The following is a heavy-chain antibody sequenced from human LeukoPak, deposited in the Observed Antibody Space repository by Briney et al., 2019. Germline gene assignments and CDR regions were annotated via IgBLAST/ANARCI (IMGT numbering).Heavy chain of an antibody. D-gene: IGHD3-3*01. J-gene: IGHJ4*02. V-gene: IGHV3-30-3*01. Sequence: GGSLRLSCAASGFTFSSYTIHWVRQAPGKGPEWVALISYDGSNKYYADSVKGRFTISRDNSKNTLYLRMNSLRAKDTAVYYCARGALTGVTTYFDYWGQGTLVTVSS. CDR2: ISYDGSNK. CDR3: ARGALTGVTTYFDY. CDR1: GFTFSSYT.